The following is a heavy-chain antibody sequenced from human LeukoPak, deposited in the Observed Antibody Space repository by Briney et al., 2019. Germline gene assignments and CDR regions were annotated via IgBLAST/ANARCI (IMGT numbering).Heavy chain of an antibody. CDR1: GGTFSSYA. D-gene: IGHD3-22*01. CDR2: IIPIFGTA. CDR3: AQTPSYYYDSSGLDY. V-gene: IGHV1-69*13. J-gene: IGHJ4*02. Sequence: SVKVSRKASGGTFSSYAISWVRQAPGQGLEWMGGIIPIFGTANYAQKFQGRVTITADESTSTAYMELSSLRSEDTAVYYCAQTPSYYYDSSGLDYWGQGTLVTVSS.